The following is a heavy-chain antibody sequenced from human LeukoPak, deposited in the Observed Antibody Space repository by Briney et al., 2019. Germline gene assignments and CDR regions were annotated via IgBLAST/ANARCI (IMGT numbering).Heavy chain of an antibody. D-gene: IGHD3-22*01. CDR1: GGSLSSYY. CDR3: ARHKTGYYYYFDY. J-gene: IGHJ4*02. Sequence: SETLSLTCTVSGGSLSSYYWSWIRQPPGKGLVWIGYIYYSGTTNYNPSLKSRVTISVDTSKNQFSLKLSSVTTADTAVYYCARHKTGYYYYFDYWGQGTLVTVSS. V-gene: IGHV4-59*08. CDR2: IYYSGTT.